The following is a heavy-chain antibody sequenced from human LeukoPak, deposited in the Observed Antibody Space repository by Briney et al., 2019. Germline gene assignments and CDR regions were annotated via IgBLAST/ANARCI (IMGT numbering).Heavy chain of an antibody. D-gene: IGHD5-18*01. V-gene: IGHV4-38-2*01. CDR2: IYHGGNT. CDR3: AFHVERTMAANNYFDP. Sequence: SETLSLTCAVSGYSISSGYYWGWVRQPPGKRLEWIGSIYHGGNTIYNPSLKSRVTMSVDTSKNQFSLSLSSVTAADTAVYHCAFHVERTMAANNYFDPWGQGILDTVSS. J-gene: IGHJ5*02. CDR1: GYSISSGYY.